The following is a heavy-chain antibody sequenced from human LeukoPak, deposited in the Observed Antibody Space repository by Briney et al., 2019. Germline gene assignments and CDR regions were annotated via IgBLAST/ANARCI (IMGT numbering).Heavy chain of an antibody. CDR1: GASINDFY. D-gene: IGHD5-12*01. J-gene: IGHJ4*02. CDR3: ARGGIRGYSAFDNLDF. V-gene: IGHV4-59*01. Sequence: MSSETLSLTCAVSGASINDFYWTWIRQPPGKGLEWIGYVYYGGSTNYNPSLKSRVSMSVDTSKNQFSLTLTSVTVADTAFYYCARGGIRGYSAFDNLDFWGLGTHVTVSS. CDR2: VYYGGST.